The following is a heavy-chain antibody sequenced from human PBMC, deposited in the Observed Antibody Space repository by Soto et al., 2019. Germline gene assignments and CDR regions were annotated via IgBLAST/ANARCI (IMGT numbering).Heavy chain of an antibody. CDR1: GYTFTSYY. J-gene: IGHJ4*02. CDR3: ARDLDCTNGVCYGGLALDY. V-gene: IGHV1-46*01. D-gene: IGHD2-8*01. Sequence: ASVKVSCKASGYTFTSYYMHWVRQAPGQVLEWMGIINPSGGSTSYAQKFQGRVTMTRDTSTSTVYMELSSLRSEDTAVYYCARDLDCTNGVCYGGLALDYWGQGTLVTVSS. CDR2: INPSGGST.